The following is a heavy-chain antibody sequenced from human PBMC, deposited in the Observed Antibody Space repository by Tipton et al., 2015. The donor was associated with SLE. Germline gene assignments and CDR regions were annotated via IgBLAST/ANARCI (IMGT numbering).Heavy chain of an antibody. J-gene: IGHJ4*02. V-gene: IGHV4-38-2*02. CDR3: ARDPTGDKGY. CDR1: GYIFSSYY. D-gene: IGHD7-27*01. Sequence: KPGESLKISCKGSGYIFSSYYIGWVRQMPGKGLEWIGRIYHSGSTYYSPSLKNRVTISIDRSKNQFSLNLSSVTAADTAVYFCARDPTGDKGYWGQGTLVTVSS. CDR2: IYHSGST.